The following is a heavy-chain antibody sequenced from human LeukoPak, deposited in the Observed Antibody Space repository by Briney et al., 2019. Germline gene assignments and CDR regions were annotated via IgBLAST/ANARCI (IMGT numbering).Heavy chain of an antibody. V-gene: IGHV3-33*01. CDR3: ARDWPGKLLDY. CDR2: IWYDGSNK. Sequence: TGGSLRPSCAASGFTFSSYGMHWVRQAPGKGLEWVAVIWYDGSNKYYADSVKGRFTISRDNSKNTLYLQMNGLRAEDTAVYYCARDWPGKLLDYWGQGTLVTVSS. CDR1: GFTFSSYG. D-gene: IGHD1-26*01. J-gene: IGHJ4*02.